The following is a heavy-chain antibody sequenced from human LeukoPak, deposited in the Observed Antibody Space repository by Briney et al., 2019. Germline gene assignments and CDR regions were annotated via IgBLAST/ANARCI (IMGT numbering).Heavy chain of an antibody. D-gene: IGHD1-26*01. CDR2: MNPNSGNT. V-gene: IGHV1-8*01. CDR1: GYTFTSYD. CDR3: SRIGGVSYVLDY. J-gene: IGHJ4*02. Sequence: ASVKVSCKASGYTFTSYDINWVRQATGQGLEWMGWMNPNSGNTGYAQKFQGRVTMTRNTSISTAYMELSSLRSEDTAVYYCSRIGGVSYVLDYWGQGTLVTVSS.